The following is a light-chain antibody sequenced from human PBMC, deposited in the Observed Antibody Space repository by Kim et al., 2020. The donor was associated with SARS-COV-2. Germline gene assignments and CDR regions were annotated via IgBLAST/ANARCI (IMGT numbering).Light chain of an antibody. CDR1: QSVSST. V-gene: IGKV3-15*01. CDR2: GAS. J-gene: IGKJ4*01. CDR3: QQYNNWPLT. Sequence: EIVMTQSPATLSLSPGERVTLSCRASQSVSSTVAWYQQKPGQAPRLLIYGASTRATGIPATFSGSGSGTEFTLTISSLQSEDFAVYYCQQYNNWPLTFGGGTKLEI.